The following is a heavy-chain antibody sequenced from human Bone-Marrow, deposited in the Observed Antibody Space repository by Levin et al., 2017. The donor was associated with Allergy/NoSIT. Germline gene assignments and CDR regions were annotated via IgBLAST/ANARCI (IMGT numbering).Heavy chain of an antibody. CDR1: GFTFTTYD. D-gene: IGHD5-24*01. CDR3: ARAKGNGYNLDS. CDR2: ISYDGSSK. J-gene: IGHJ4*02. Sequence: GGSLRLSCAASGFTFTTYDFHWVRQAPGKGPEWVAVISYDGSSKYKPDSVKGRFTISRDNSRSTLFLQMNSLGPEDTAVYYCARAKGNGYNLDSWGQGTLVSVSS. V-gene: IGHV3-30*04.